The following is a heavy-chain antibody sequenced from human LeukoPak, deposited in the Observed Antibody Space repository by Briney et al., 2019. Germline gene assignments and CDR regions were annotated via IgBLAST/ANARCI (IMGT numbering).Heavy chain of an antibody. J-gene: IGHJ4*02. D-gene: IGHD1-14*01. CDR2: IKEDGSEK. CDR3: ARDSFETDIDY. CDR1: GFLFSRYW. Sequence: GGSLRLSCAASGFLFSRYWMSWVRQAPGKGLEWVANIKEDGSEKYYVESMKGRFTISRDNVKNSLYLQINSLRAEDTAVYYCARDSFETDIDYWGQGTLVTASS. V-gene: IGHV3-7*01.